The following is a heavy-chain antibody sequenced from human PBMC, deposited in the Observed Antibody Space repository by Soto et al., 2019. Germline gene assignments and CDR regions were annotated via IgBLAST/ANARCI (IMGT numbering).Heavy chain of an antibody. CDR3: ARTYYDSGKDYYYDY. CDR2: IYYSGST. J-gene: IGHJ4*02. Sequence: QVQLQESGPGLVKPSETLSLSCTVSVGSISSYYWSWIRQPPGKGLGWIGYIYYSGSTNYNPTLKRRVSISVDTSKNQFSLKLSSVTAADTAVYYCARTYYDSGKDYYYDYWGQGTLVTVSS. D-gene: IGHD3-22*01. CDR1: VGSISSYY. V-gene: IGHV4-59*01.